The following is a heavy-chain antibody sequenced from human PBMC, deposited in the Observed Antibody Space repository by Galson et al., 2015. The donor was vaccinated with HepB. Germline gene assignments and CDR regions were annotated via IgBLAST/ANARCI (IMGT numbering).Heavy chain of an antibody. Sequence: SLRLSCAASGFTFSDYYMSWIRQASGKGLEWVSYISSSGSTIYYADSVKGRFTISRDNAKNSLYLQMNSLRAVDTAVYYCARVLSQPNYYDSSGYYDYWGQGTLVTVSS. CDR2: ISSSGSTI. CDR3: ARVLSQPNYYDSSGYYDY. CDR1: GFTFSDYY. V-gene: IGHV3-11*01. D-gene: IGHD3-22*01. J-gene: IGHJ4*02.